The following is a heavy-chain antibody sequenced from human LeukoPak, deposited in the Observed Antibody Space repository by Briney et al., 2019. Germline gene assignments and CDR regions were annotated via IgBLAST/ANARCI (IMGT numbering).Heavy chain of an antibody. V-gene: IGHV3-23*01. D-gene: IGHD6-19*01. J-gene: IGHJ6*02. CDR1: GFTFSSYA. CDR3: ARGPRRYSSGWYYYYGMDV. CDR2: ISGSGGST. Sequence: GSLRLSCAASGFTFSSYAMSWVRQAPGKGLEWVSAISGSGGSTYYADSVKGRFTISRDNSKTTLYLQMNSLRAEDTAVYYCARGPRRYSSGWYYYYGMDVWGQGTTVTVSS.